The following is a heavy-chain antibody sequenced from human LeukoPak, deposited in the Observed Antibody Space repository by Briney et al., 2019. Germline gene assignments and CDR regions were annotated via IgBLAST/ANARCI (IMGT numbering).Heavy chain of an antibody. CDR2: INSGGSSI. D-gene: IGHD1-26*01. Sequence: GGSRRLSCAASGFTFSDYYMSWIRQAPGKGLEWVSFINSGGSSIYYVDSVKGRFTISRDNAKNSLYLQMSSLRAEDTAVYYCASNLAANYHFYYGIDVWGQGTTVTVSS. CDR3: ASNLAANYHFYYGIDV. CDR1: GFTFSDYY. V-gene: IGHV3-11*01. J-gene: IGHJ6*02.